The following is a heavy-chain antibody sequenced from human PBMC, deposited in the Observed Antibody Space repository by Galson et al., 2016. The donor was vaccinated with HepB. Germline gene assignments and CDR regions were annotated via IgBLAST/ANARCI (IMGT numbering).Heavy chain of an antibody. D-gene: IGHD3-10*01. V-gene: IGHV4-4*07. CDR3: VRDGFGGNH. Sequence: SETLSLTCTLSGGSISSYHWNWIRQPAGKGLAWIGSVYTGGSTNYNPSLRSRLTISADTSKNQVSLRVTSATAADTAVYYCVRDGFGGNHWGQGTLVTVSS. CDR2: VYTGGST. CDR1: GGSISSYH. J-gene: IGHJ1*01.